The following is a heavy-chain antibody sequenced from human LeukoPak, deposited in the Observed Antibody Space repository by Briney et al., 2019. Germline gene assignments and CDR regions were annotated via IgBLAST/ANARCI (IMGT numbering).Heavy chain of an antibody. Sequence: GGSLRLSCAASGFTVSSNYMSWVRQAPGKGLEWVSVIYSGGSTYYADSVKGRFTISRDNSKNTLYLQMNSLRAEDTAVYYCATRKCSISACRASSHHCMDFWGKGTTVIVSS. CDR2: IYSGGST. J-gene: IGHJ6*03. CDR3: ATRKCSISACRASSHHCMDF. CDR1: GFTVSSNY. V-gene: IGHV3-66*01. D-gene: IGHD3-10*01.